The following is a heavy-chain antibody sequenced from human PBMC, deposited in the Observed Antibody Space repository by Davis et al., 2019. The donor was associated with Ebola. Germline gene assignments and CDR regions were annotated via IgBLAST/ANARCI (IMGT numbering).Heavy chain of an antibody. D-gene: IGHD2/OR15-2a*01. CDR2: ISISSAFI. Sequence: GESLKISCAASGFTFSIYNMNWVRQAPGKGLEWVSSISISSAFIYYADSVKGRFTVSRDNAKNTLYLQMNSLRSEDTAVYYCARGRSRIIVVYYFDYWGQGTLVTVSS. CDR3: ARGRSRIIVVYYFDY. J-gene: IGHJ4*02. V-gene: IGHV3-21*01. CDR1: GFTFSIYN.